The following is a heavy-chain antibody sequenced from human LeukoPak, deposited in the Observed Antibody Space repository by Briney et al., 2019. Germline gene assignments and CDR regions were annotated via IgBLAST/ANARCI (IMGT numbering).Heavy chain of an antibody. Sequence: SETLFLTCTVSGGSISSHYWSWIRQPPGKGLEWIGYIYYSGSTNYNPSLKSRVTISVDTSKNQFSLKLSSVTAADTAVYYCARGGDSSGYYYPNFDYWGQGTLVTVSS. V-gene: IGHV4-59*11. J-gene: IGHJ4*02. CDR3: ARGGDSSGYYYPNFDY. D-gene: IGHD3-22*01. CDR1: GGSISSHY. CDR2: IYYSGST.